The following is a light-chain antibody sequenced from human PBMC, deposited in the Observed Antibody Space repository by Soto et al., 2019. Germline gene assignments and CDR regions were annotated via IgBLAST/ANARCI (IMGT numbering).Light chain of an antibody. CDR2: DNN. CDR1: SSNIGNNY. V-gene: IGLV1-51*01. Sequence: QSVLTQPPSVSAAPGQKVTISCSGISSNIGNNYVSWYQQLPGTAPKVFIYDNNKRPSGIPDRFSGSKSGTSATLGITGLQTGDEADYYCGTWDSSLSAHVFGTGTKVTVL. CDR3: GTWDSSLSAHV. J-gene: IGLJ1*01.